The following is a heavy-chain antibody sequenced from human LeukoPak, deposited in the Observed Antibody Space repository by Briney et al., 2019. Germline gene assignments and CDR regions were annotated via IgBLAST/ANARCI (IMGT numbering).Heavy chain of an antibody. CDR2: ISGSSSDI. D-gene: IGHD1-26*01. Sequence: PGGSLRLSCAGSEFTFRSYSMHWVRQAPGKGLEWVSFISGSSSDIYYADSLKGRFTISRDNSKNSLYLQMKSLRAEDTALYYCARRGYHDYSGFDYWGQGTLVTVSS. V-gene: IGHV3-21*01. CDR3: ARRGYHDYSGFDY. J-gene: IGHJ4*02. CDR1: EFTFRSYS.